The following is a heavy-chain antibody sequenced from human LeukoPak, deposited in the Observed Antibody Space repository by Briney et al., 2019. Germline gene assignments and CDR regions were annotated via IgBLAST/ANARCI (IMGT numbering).Heavy chain of an antibody. D-gene: IGHD2-15*01. CDR1: GFTFSSYE. Sequence: GGSLRLSCAASGFTFSSYEMNRVRQAPGKGLEWVSYINNGGSTIYYADSVKGRFTISRDNAKNSLYLQMNSLRAEDTAVYYCAREGSGFDYWGQGTLVTVSS. CDR3: AREGSGFDY. V-gene: IGHV3-48*03. CDR2: INNGGSTI. J-gene: IGHJ4*02.